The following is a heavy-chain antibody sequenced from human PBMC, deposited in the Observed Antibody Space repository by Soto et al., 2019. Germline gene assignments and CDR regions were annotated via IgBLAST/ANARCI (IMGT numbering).Heavy chain of an antibody. CDR1: GFTFSRHT. D-gene: IGHD3-3*01. CDR3: AREVYYDSGSSFNTHPYYWDD. CDR2: ISDDGSNT. J-gene: IGHJ4*02. V-gene: IGHV3-30-3*01. Sequence: QVQLVESGGGVVQPGRSLRLSCAAPGFTFSRHTMHWVCQAPGKGLVWVAAISDDGSNTYYADSVKGRFTISRDNSKNTLYLQMNSLSREDTAVHHCAREVYYDSGSSFNTHPYYWDDGGQGTLGTVSS.